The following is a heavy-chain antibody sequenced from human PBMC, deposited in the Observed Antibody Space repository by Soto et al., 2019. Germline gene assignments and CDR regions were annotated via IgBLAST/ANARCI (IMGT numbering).Heavy chain of an antibody. CDR2: IGGGNTDR. CDR3: AKDAVSYNGKWYWFDS. Sequence: DVQLLESGGGLVQPGGSLTLSCAASRFIFSDYAMNWVRQAPGKGLEWVSSIGGGNTDRYYADSVKGRFIISRDNSKNTMYLQMNSLRDDDTAVYYCAKDAVSYNGKWYWFDSWRQGTLVTVSS. CDR1: RFIFSDYA. D-gene: IGHD1-26*01. J-gene: IGHJ5*01. V-gene: IGHV3-23*01.